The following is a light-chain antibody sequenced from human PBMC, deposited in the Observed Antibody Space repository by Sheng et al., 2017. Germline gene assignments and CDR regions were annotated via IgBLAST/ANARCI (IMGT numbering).Light chain of an antibody. V-gene: IGLV1-44*01. Sequence: QPVLTQPPSASGTPGQKITISCSGAHSNIGDNTVHWHQQLPGTAPKLLIYNSDRRPSGVPDRFSGSKSGTSASLAISGLQSEDEADYYCAAWDDSLNGWVFGGGTKLTVL. J-gene: IGLJ3*02. CDR1: HSNIGDNT. CDR2: NSD. CDR3: AAWDDSLNGWV.